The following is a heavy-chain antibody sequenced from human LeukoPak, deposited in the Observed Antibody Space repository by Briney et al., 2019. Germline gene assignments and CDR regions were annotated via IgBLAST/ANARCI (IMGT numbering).Heavy chain of an antibody. Sequence: PGGSLRLSCAASGFTFSSYAMSWVRQAPGKGLEWVSAISGSGGSTYYADSVKGRFTISRDNSKNTLYLQMNSLRAEDTAVYYCAKEGEAGDYYDYVWGSYRYTYFDYWGQGTLVTVSS. CDR2: ISGSGGST. V-gene: IGHV3-23*01. D-gene: IGHD3-16*02. CDR3: AKEGEAGDYYDYVWGSYRYTYFDY. CDR1: GFTFSSYA. J-gene: IGHJ4*02.